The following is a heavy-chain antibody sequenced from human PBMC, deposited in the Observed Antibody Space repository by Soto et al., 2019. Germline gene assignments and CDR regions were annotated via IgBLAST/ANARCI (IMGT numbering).Heavy chain of an antibody. D-gene: IGHD1-1*01. CDR1: GFTFSNAW. CDR2: IKSKTDGGTT. V-gene: IGHV3-15*01. CDR3: TTEGAQLERRSP. Sequence: GGSLRLSCAASGFTFSNAWMSRFRQAPRKGLEWVGRIKSKTDGGTTDYAAPVRGRFTISRDDSKNTLYLQMNSLKTEDTAVYYCTTEGAQLERRSPWGQGTLVTVSS. J-gene: IGHJ5*02.